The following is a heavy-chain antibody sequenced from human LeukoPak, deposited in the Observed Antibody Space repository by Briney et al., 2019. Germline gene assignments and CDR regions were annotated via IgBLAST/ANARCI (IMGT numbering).Heavy chain of an antibody. Sequence: SETLSLTCTVSGGSISSSSYYWGWIRQPPGKGLEWIGGIYYSGSTYYNPSLKSRVTISVDTSKNQFSLKLSSVTAADTAVYYCARLSDILTGYSVPDDAFDIWGQGTMVTVSS. D-gene: IGHD3-9*01. CDR3: ARLSDILTGYSVPDDAFDI. V-gene: IGHV4-39*07. CDR1: GGSISSSSYY. J-gene: IGHJ3*02. CDR2: IYYSGST.